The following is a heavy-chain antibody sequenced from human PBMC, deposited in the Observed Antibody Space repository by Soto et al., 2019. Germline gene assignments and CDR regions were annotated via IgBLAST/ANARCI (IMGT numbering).Heavy chain of an antibody. V-gene: IGHV1-69*01. Sequence: QVHLVQSGAEVKKPGSSVKVSCKTSGGSFNNYAVSWVRQAPGQGLEWMGGIIPNFDTPNYAQKFQDRVTIIADESTSTVYMELRSLRSNDKAVYYCAVAMVREILIFEASGMHVWGQGPTVIVSS. CDR3: AVAMVREILIFEASGMHV. CDR1: GGSFNNYA. D-gene: IGHD3-10*01. J-gene: IGHJ6*02. CDR2: IIPNFDTP.